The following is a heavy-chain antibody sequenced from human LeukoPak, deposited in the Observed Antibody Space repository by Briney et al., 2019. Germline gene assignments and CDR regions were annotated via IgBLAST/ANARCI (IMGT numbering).Heavy chain of an antibody. CDR2: IDYDGGSG. V-gene: IGHV3-23*01. Sequence: GGSLRLSCTVSGFTLSSYEMSWIRQAPGKGLEWVSSIDYDGGSGHYADSVKGRFTISRDNSKNTLYLQMNSLRAEDTAVYYCANFEEYYYDSSGYDFDYWGQGTLVTVSS. CDR1: GFTLSSYE. D-gene: IGHD3-22*01. J-gene: IGHJ4*02. CDR3: ANFEEYYYDSSGYDFDY.